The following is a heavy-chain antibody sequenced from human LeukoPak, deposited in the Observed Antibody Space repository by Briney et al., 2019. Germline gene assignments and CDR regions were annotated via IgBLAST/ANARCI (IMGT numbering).Heavy chain of an antibody. Sequence: ASVKVSCKASGYTFTSYDINWVRQATGQGLEGMGWMNPNSGNTGYAQKFQGRVTMTRNTSISTAYMELSSLRSEDTAVYYCATPGIAAAGSDYWGQGTLVTVSS. J-gene: IGHJ4*02. CDR3: ATPGIAAAGSDY. CDR1: GYTFTSYD. V-gene: IGHV1-8*01. CDR2: MNPNSGNT. D-gene: IGHD6-13*01.